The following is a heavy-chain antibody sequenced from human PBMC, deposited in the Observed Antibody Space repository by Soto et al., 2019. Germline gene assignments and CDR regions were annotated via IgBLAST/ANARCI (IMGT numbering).Heavy chain of an antibody. D-gene: IGHD1-20*01. J-gene: IGHJ6*02. CDR3: ARELYITGTPNPHGMDV. Sequence: ASVKVSCKASGYTFTGYYMHWVRQAPGQGLEWMGRINPNSGGTNYAQKFQGRVTMTRDTSISTAYMELSRLRSDDTAVYYCARELYITGTPNPHGMDVWGQGTTVTVSS. CDR2: INPNSGGT. V-gene: IGHV1-2*06. CDR1: GYTFTGYY.